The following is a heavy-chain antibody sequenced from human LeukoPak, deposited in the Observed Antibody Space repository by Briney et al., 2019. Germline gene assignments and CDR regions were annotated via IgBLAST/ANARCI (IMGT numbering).Heavy chain of an antibody. CDR2: ISSASSYI. CDR1: GYTFSSYS. D-gene: IGHD7-27*01. J-gene: IGHJ4*02. V-gene: IGHV3-21*01. Sequence: GGSLRLSCSAAGYTFSSYSMHWVRQAPGKGLEWVSSISSASSYIYYADSVKGRFTISRDNAKNSLYLQMNSLRAEDTAVYYCARNKLGVLFYFDYWGQGTLVTVSS. CDR3: ARNKLGVLFYFDY.